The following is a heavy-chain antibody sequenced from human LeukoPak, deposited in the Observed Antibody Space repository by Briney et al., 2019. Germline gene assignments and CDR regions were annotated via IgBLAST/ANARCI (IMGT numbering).Heavy chain of an antibody. CDR2: IIPIFGTA. Sequence: ASVKVSCKASGGTFSSYAISLVRQAPAPGLEWMGGIIPIFGTANYAQKFQGRVTITADKSTTTAYMELRSLRSEDTAVYYCARVTEVGDTNYFDYWGQGNLVSVS. CDR1: GGTFSSYA. J-gene: IGHJ4*02. CDR3: ARVTEVGDTNYFDY. D-gene: IGHD1-26*01. V-gene: IGHV1-69*06.